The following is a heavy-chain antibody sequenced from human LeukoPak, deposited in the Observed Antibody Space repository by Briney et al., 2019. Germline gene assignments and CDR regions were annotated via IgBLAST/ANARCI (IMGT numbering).Heavy chain of an antibody. D-gene: IGHD3-22*01. Sequence: GESLKISCKGSGYXFTSYWISWVRQMPGKGLEWMGIIDPGDSDTRYSPSFQGQVTISADKSISTAYLQSSSLKASDTAMYYCARPLDSSGYYYDYWGQGTLVTVSS. CDR1: GYXFTSYW. J-gene: IGHJ4*02. CDR2: IDPGDSDT. CDR3: ARPLDSSGYYYDY. V-gene: IGHV5-51*01.